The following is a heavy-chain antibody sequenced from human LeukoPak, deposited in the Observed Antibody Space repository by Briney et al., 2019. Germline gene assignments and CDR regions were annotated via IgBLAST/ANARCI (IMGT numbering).Heavy chain of an antibody. CDR3: ARFAAAGTGY. D-gene: IGHD6-13*01. V-gene: IGHV3-9*01. J-gene: IGHJ4*02. CDR2: ISWNSGSI. Sequence: GGSLRLSCAAPGFTFDDYAMHWVRQAPGKGLEWVSGISWNSGSIGYADSVKGRFTISRDNAKNSLYLQMNSLRAEDTALYYCARFAAAGTGYWGQGTLVTVSS. CDR1: GFTFDDYA.